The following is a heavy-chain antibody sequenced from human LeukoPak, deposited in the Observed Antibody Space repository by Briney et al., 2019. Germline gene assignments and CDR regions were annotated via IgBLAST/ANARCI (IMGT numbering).Heavy chain of an antibody. D-gene: IGHD5-12*01. Sequence: SETLSLTCTVSGGSISSYYWNWIRQPPGKGLELIGYIYTSGSTNYNPSLKSRVTISVDTSKNQFSLKLSSVTAADTAVYYWAREGGGYSGYGGDWFDPWGQGTLVTVSS. CDR1: GGSISSYY. CDR2: IYTSGST. CDR3: AREGGGYSGYGGDWFDP. V-gene: IGHV4-4*09. J-gene: IGHJ5*02.